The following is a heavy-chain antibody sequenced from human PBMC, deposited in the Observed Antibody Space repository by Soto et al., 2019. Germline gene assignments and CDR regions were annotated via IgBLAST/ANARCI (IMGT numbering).Heavy chain of an antibody. V-gene: IGHV3-23*01. CDR1: GFTFSSYA. D-gene: IGHD4-17*01. Sequence: GGSLRLSCAASGFTFSSYAINWVRQAPGKGLEWVSGIGGSGAGTYYADSVKGRFTISRDNSKNTLYLQMNSLRAEDTAVYYCAKEKNTVYYGMDVWGQGTTVTV. J-gene: IGHJ6*02. CDR3: AKEKNTVYYGMDV. CDR2: IGGSGAGT.